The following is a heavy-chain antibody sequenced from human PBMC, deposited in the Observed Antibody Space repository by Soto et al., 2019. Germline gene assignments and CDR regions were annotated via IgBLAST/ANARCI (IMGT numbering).Heavy chain of an antibody. CDR1: GYTLTGLS. J-gene: IGHJ6*03. V-gene: IGHV1-24*01. Sequence: ASVKVSCKVSGYTLTGLSMHWVRQAPGKGLEWMGGFDPEDGETIYAQKFQGRVTMTEDTSTDTAYMELSSLRSEDTAVYYCATLEGRLLPTYYYMDVWSKGTTVTVSS. CDR2: FDPEDGET. D-gene: IGHD2-15*01. CDR3: ATLEGRLLPTYYYMDV.